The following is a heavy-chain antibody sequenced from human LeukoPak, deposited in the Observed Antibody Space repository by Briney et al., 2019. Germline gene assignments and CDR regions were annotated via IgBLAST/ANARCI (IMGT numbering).Heavy chain of an antibody. CDR3: TREPSTGVTGYGMDV. J-gene: IGHJ6*02. D-gene: IGHD4-23*01. CDR2: ISSSGSTI. Sequence: GGSLRLSCAASGFTFSDYYMSWIRQAPGKGLEWVSYISSSGSTIYYADSVKGRFTISRDNAKNSLYLQMNSLKTEDTAVYYCTREPSTGVTGYGMDVWGQGTTVTVSS. CDR1: GFTFSDYY. V-gene: IGHV3-11*01.